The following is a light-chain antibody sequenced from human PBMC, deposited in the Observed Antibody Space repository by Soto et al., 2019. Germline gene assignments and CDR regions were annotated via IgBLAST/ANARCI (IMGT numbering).Light chain of an antibody. Sequence: EIVLTQSPCTLSLSPGERATLSCRASQTVRSNYVACYQQKPSQAPRLLISGASARATGIPDRFSGGGSGTEFTLTISRLEPEDFAVYYCQQYCTSPLTFGQGTKVEIK. CDR1: QTVRSNY. V-gene: IGKV3-20*01. CDR3: QQYCTSPLT. J-gene: IGKJ1*01. CDR2: GAS.